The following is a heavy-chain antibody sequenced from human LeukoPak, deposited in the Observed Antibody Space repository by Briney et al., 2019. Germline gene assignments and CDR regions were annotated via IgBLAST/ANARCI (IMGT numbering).Heavy chain of an antibody. J-gene: IGHJ5*02. CDR2: IYYSGST. CDR3: ARRLIRYCSSTSCYWAWFDP. D-gene: IGHD2-2*01. Sequence: PSETLSLTCTVSGGSISSSSYYWGWIRQPPGKGLEWIGSIYYSGSTYYNPSLKSRVTISVDTSRNQFSLKLSSVTAADTAVYYCARRLIRYCSSTSCYWAWFDPWGQGTLVTVSS. CDR1: GGSISSSSYY. V-gene: IGHV4-39*01.